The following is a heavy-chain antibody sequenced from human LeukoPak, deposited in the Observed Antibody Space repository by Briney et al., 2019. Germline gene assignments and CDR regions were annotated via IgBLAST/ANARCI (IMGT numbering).Heavy chain of an antibody. J-gene: IGHJ6*02. CDR3: ARTDVVPAAKGMDV. V-gene: IGHV4-4*07. CDR1: GGSISSYY. CDR2: IYTSGST. D-gene: IGHD2-2*01. Sequence: SETLSLTCTVSGGSISSYYWSWIRQPAGKGLEWIGRIYTSGSTNYNPSLKSRVTMSVDTSKNQFSLKLSSVTAADTAVYYCARTDVVPAAKGMDVWGQGTTVTVSS.